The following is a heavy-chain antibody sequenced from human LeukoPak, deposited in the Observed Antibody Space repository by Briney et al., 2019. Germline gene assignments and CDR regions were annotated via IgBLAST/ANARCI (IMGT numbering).Heavy chain of an antibody. J-gene: IGHJ4*02. CDR3: AKVYGDNDSFDY. CDR2: IYYTGST. CDR1: GGSINDYY. D-gene: IGHD4-17*01. V-gene: IGHV4-30-4*08. Sequence: PSQTLSLTCTVSGGSINDYYWSWVRQPPGKGLEWIGYIYYTGSTYYNPSLTSRLSISVDTSKNQFSLKLTSVTAADTAVYYCAKVYGDNDSFDYWGQGTLVTVSS.